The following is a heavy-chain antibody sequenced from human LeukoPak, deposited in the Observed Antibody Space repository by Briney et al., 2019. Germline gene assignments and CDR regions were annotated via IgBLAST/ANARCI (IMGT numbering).Heavy chain of an antibody. CDR3: AKDRGVRYCSNGVCRRGSGGMDV. D-gene: IGHD2-8*01. Sequence: PGGSLRLSCAASGFTFSRHAMHWVRQAPGKGLDWMAVISYDGSNKYYVDSVKGRFTISRDNSKNTLYLQMNSVRAEDTALYYCAKDRGVRYCSNGVCRRGSGGMDVWGQGTTVTVSS. CDR2: ISYDGSNK. V-gene: IGHV3-30-3*01. J-gene: IGHJ6*02. CDR1: GFTFSRHA.